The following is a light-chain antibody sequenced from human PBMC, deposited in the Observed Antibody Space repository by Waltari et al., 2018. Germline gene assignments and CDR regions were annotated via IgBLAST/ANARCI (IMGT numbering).Light chain of an antibody. J-gene: IGLJ3*02. V-gene: IGLV2-11*01. CDR3: CSYAASVHWL. CDR2: DVD. Sequence: QSALTQPRSVSGSPGQSVTISCTRTSSDVGGYNYVSWYQKHPRRAPKLLFYDVDKRPSGVPDRFFGSKSGNTASLTISGLQADDESDFYCCSYAASVHWLFGGGTKVTVL. CDR1: SSDVGGYNY.